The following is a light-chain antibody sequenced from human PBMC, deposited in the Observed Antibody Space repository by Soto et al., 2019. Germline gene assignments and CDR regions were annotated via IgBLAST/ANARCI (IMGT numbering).Light chain of an antibody. Sequence: QSALTQPASVSGSPGQSITISCTGTSSDIGHYDYVSWYQQHPGKAPKLMIYHVTYRPSGVSIRYSCSKSGNSASLTISGLQADDEDDYYCCSLTTSHTYVFGSGTKLTVL. CDR1: SSDIGHYDY. CDR2: HVT. CDR3: CSLTTSHTYV. J-gene: IGLJ1*01. V-gene: IGLV2-14*03.